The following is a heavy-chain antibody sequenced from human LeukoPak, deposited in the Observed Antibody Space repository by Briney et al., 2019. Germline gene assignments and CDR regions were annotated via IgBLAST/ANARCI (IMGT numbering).Heavy chain of an antibody. CDR2: INHSGST. J-gene: IGHJ5*02. CDR3: ARQDEDSLQYNWFDP. Sequence: SETLSLTCAVYGGSFSGYYWGWIRQPPGKGLEWIGEINHSGSTNYNPSLKSRVTISVDTSKNQFSLKLSSVTAADTAVYYCARQDEDSLQYNWFDPWGQGTLVTVSS. CDR1: GGSFSGYY. V-gene: IGHV4-34*01. D-gene: IGHD4-11*01.